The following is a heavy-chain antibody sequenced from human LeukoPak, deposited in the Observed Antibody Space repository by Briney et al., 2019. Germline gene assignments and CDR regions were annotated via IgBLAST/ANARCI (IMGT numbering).Heavy chain of an antibody. D-gene: IGHD3-10*01. Sequence: SETLSLTCTVSGGSISSYYWSWIRQPPGKGLEWIGYIYYSGSTNYNPSLKSRVTMSVDTSKNQFSLKLSSVTAADTAVYYCARGGPNTYYYGSGSPLNWFDPWGQGTLVTVSS. J-gene: IGHJ5*02. CDR2: IYYSGST. CDR3: ARGGPNTYYYGSGSPLNWFDP. V-gene: IGHV4-59*12. CDR1: GGSISSYY.